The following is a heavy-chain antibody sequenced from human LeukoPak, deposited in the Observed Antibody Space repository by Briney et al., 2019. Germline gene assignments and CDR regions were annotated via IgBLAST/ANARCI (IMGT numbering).Heavy chain of an antibody. CDR1: GGSISSSSYY. D-gene: IGHD6-6*01. V-gene: IGHV4-61*02. Sequence: TLSLTCTVSGGSISSSSYYWSWIRQPAGKGLEWIGRLYASGSTNYNPSLKSRVTISVDTSKNQFSLKLSSVTAADTAVYYCASTRPRWGQGTLVTVSS. CDR2: LYASGST. J-gene: IGHJ4*02. CDR3: ASTRPR.